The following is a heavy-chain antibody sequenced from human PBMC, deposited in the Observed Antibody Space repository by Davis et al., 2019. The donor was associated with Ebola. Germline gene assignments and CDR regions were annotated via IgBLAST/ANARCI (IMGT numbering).Heavy chain of an antibody. J-gene: IGHJ6*04. V-gene: IGHV1-46*01. Sequence: ASVKVSCKASGYTFTSYYMHWVRQAPGQGLEWMGIINPSGGSTSYAQKFQGRVTMTRDTSTSTVYMELSSLRSEDTAVYYCARDPQYGDYGPSFYYYYGMDVWGKGTTVTVSS. CDR2: INPSGGST. D-gene: IGHD4-17*01. CDR3: ARDPQYGDYGPSFYYYYGMDV. CDR1: GYTFTSYY.